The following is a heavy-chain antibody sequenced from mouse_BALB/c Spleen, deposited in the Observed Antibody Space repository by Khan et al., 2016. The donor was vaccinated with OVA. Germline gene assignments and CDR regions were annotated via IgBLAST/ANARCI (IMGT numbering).Heavy chain of an antibody. CDR1: GYSFTSYT. CDR3: ARRTTGYALDY. V-gene: IGHV1-4*01. J-gene: IGHJ4*01. CDR2: INPRSGYT. Sequence: QVQLQQSGAELARPGASVKMSCKASGYSFTSYTMHWVKQRPGQGLEWIGYINPRSGYTNYNQKFNDKATLTADKSSSTPYMQLSSLTSEDSAVYYCARRTTGYALDYWGQGTSVTVSS. D-gene: IGHD2-14*01.